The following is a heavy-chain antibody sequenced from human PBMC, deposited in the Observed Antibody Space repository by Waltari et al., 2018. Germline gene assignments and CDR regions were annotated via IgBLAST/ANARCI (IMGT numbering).Heavy chain of an antibody. CDR1: GYPFTSYA. CDR2: INAGNGNT. V-gene: IGHV1-3*03. D-gene: IGHD1-26*01. CDR3: ARSPNSGRAFDI. Sequence: QVQLVQSGAEVKKPGASVKVSCKASGYPFTSYAMHWVRQAPGQRLEWMGWINAGNGNTKYSQEFQGRVTITRDTSASTAYMELSSLRSEDMAMYYCARSPNSGRAFDIWGQGTMVTVSS. J-gene: IGHJ3*02.